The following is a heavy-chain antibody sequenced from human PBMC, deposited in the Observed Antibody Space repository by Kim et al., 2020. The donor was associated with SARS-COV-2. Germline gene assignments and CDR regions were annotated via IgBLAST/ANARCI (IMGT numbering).Heavy chain of an antibody. V-gene: IGHV1-46*01. CDR2: INPSGGST. D-gene: IGHD2-2*01. CDR1: GYTFTSYY. Sequence: ASVKVSCKASGYTFTSYYMHWVRQAPGQGLEWMGIINPSGGSTSYAQKFQGRVTMTRDTSTSTVYMGLSSLRSEDTAVYYCARGLNAIPARRSPFDYWGQGTLVTVSS. J-gene: IGHJ4*02. CDR3: ARGLNAIPARRSPFDY.